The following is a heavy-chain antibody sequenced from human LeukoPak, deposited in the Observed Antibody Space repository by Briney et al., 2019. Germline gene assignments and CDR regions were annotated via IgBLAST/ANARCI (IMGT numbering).Heavy chain of an antibody. Sequence: SETLSLTCTVSGDIISGSYWSWIRQPAGKGLEWIGRIYTTGTANYNPSLTSRVTMSVDTSKKQLSLKLNSVTAADTAVYYCATFGGQGGFLHYWGQGILVAVSS. V-gene: IGHV4-4*07. CDR3: ATFGGQGGFLHY. CDR1: GDIISGSY. D-gene: IGHD4-23*01. J-gene: IGHJ4*02. CDR2: IYTTGTA.